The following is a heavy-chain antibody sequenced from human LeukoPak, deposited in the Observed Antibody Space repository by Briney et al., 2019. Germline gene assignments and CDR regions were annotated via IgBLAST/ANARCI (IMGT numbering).Heavy chain of an antibody. J-gene: IGHJ3*02. V-gene: IGHV4-59*08. Sequence: SETLSLTCTVSGGSISSYYWSWIRQPPGKGLEWIGYIYYSGSTNYNPSLKGRVTISVDTSKNQFSLKLSSVTAADTAVYYCARRQVGARAFDIWGQGTMVTVSS. CDR1: GGSISSYY. CDR3: ARRQVGARAFDI. D-gene: IGHD1-26*01. CDR2: IYYSGST.